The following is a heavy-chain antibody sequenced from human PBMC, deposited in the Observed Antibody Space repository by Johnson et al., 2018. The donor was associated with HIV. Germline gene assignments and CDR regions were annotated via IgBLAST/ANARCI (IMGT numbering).Heavy chain of an antibody. J-gene: IGHJ3*02. D-gene: IGHD4-23*01. CDR2: IRYDGSNK. CDR3: AKSHGKDHGGNSGGIDI. CDR1: GFTFSSYA. Sequence: QVQLVESGGGVVQPGRSLRLSCAASGFTFSSYAMHWVRQAPGKGLEWVAFIRYDGSNKYYADSVKGRFTISRDNSKNTMYLQMNSLRAEDTAVYYCAKSHGKDHGGNSGGIDIWGQGTMVTVSA. V-gene: IGHV3-30*02.